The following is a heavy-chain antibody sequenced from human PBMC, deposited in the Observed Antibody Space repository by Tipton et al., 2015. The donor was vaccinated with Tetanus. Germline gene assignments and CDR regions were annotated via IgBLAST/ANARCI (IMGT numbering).Heavy chain of an antibody. D-gene: IGHD6-6*01. CDR3: ARDRASYRYSTSSWDS. V-gene: IGHV1-69*01. CDR2: IIPLFETA. Sequence: LVQSGAEVKKPGSSVKVSCKASGGTFRGHTFSWVRQAPGLGLEWMGGIIPLFETANYAQKFQGRVTITADESTNTAFMELSSLRSEDTAVYYCARDRASYRYSTSSWDSWGQGTLVIVSS. J-gene: IGHJ4*02. CDR1: GGTFRGHT.